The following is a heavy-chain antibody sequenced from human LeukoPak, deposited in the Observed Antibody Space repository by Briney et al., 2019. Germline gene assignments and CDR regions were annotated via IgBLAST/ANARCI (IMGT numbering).Heavy chain of an antibody. D-gene: IGHD1-26*01. CDR1: GGSFSGYY. CDR3: ASFGGNLSPEYFQN. Sequence: SETLSLTCAVYGGSFSGYYWSWIRQPPGKGLEWIGEINHSGSTNYNPSLKSRVTISVDTSKNQFSLKLGSVTAADTAVYYCASFGGNLSPEYFQNWGQGTLVTVSS. CDR2: INHSGST. V-gene: IGHV4-34*01. J-gene: IGHJ1*01.